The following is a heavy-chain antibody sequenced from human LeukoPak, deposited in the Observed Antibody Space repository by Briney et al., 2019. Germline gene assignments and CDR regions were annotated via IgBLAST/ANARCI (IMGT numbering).Heavy chain of an antibody. CDR2: ISGSGGST. CDR3: AKGRTRYCSSTSCPFDY. V-gene: IGHV3-23*01. Sequence: GGSLRLSCAASGFTFSCYAMSWVRQAPGKGLEWVSAISGSGGSTYYADPVKGRFTISRDNSKNTLYLQMNSLRAEDTAVYYCAKGRTRYCSSTSCPFDYWGQETLVTVSS. D-gene: IGHD2-2*01. J-gene: IGHJ4*02. CDR1: GFTFSCYA.